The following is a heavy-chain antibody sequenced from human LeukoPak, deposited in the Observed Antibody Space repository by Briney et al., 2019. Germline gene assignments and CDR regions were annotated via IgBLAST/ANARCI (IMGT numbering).Heavy chain of an antibody. Sequence: PSETLSLTCTVSGGSISSYYWSWIRQPPGKGLEWIGYIYYSGSTNYNPSLKSRVTISVDTSKNQFSLKLSSVTAADTAVYYCARHDSTALGLFDYWGQGTLVTVSS. J-gene: IGHJ4*02. CDR2: IYYSGST. CDR1: GGSISSYY. V-gene: IGHV4-59*08. CDR3: ARHDSTALGLFDY. D-gene: IGHD7-27*01.